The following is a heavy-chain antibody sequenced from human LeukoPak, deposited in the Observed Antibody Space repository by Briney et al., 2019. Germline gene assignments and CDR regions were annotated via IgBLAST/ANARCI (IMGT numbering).Heavy chain of an antibody. CDR2: IWPGDSDM. CDR3: ARGREVEAQGAHAFNL. V-gene: IGHV5-51*01. CDR1: GYTFASYW. Sequence: GESLKTSCMGSGYTFASYWIVWVRQMPGKGLEWVGIIWPGDSDMRYSPSFQGHVTLSVDKSISTAYLQWRSLEASDTAIYYCARGREVEAQGAHAFNLWGQGTMVTVSS. J-gene: IGHJ3*01. D-gene: IGHD1-26*01.